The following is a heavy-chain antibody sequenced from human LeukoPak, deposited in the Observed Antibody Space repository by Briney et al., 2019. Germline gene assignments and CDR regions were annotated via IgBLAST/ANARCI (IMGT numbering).Heavy chain of an antibody. D-gene: IGHD6-13*01. CDR1: GFTFSSYG. Sequence: GGSLRLSCAASGFTFSSYGMHWVRQAPGKGLEWVAVIWYDGSNKYYADSVKGRFTISRDNSKNTLYLQMNSLRAEDTAVYYCAKEAARSSIAVAGTRYFQHWGQGTLVTVSS. CDR2: IWYDGSNK. V-gene: IGHV3-33*06. CDR3: AKEAARSSIAVAGTRYFQH. J-gene: IGHJ1*01.